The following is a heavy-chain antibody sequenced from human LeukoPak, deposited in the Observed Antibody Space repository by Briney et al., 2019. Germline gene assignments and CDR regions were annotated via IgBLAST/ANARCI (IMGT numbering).Heavy chain of an antibody. CDR1: GFTFSSYS. CDR2: ISTSSSYI. CDR3: ARGGDHPTYLFQYMDV. V-gene: IGHV3-21*06. D-gene: IGHD3-16*01. J-gene: IGHJ6*03. Sequence: PGGSLRLSCAASGFTFSSYSMNWVRQAPGKGLEWVSSISTSSSYIYYADSVKGRFTISRDNAKNSLFLQMNSLRAEDAAVYYCARGGDHPTYLFQYMDVWGKGTTVTVS.